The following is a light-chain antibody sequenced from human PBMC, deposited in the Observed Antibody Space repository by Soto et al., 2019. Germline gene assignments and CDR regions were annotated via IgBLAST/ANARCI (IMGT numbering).Light chain of an antibody. J-gene: IGLJ2*01. CDR2: GNS. CDR3: QSYDSSPHVV. V-gene: IGLV1-40*01. CDR1: SSNIGAGYD. Sequence: QSVLTQPPSVSGAPWQRVTISCTGSSSNIGAGYDVHWYQQLPGTAPKLLIYGNSNRPSGVPDRFSGSKSGTSASLAITGLQAEDEADYYCQSYDSSPHVVFGGGTKLTFL.